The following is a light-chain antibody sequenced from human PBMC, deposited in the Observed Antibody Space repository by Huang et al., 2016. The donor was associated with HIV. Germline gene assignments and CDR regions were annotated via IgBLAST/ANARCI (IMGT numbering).Light chain of an antibody. J-gene: IGKJ2*01. Sequence: DIQMTQSPSTLSASVGDRVTITCRASQRISRWLAWYQQIPGKAPKMLIYQASSLESGVPSRFSGSGSGTKFTLTIGSLQPDDFATYYCQQYNSYPYTFGQGTKLEIK. CDR3: QQYNSYPYT. CDR1: QRISRW. CDR2: QAS. V-gene: IGKV1-5*03.